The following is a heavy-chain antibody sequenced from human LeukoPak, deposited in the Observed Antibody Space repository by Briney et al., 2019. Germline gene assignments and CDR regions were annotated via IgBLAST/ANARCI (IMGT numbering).Heavy chain of an antibody. D-gene: IGHD1-1*01. J-gene: IGHJ5*02. CDR3: ARRWKFDP. CDR1: GFTFRSYE. Sequence: PGRSLRLSCAASGFTFRSYEMNGVRQAPGKGLEGVSYITSSGNTIYYADSVKGRYPNSKDHPKNSLYLTMNTLSADNRPVLYCARRWKFDPWGTGTLVTACS. CDR2: ITSSGNTI. V-gene: IGHV3-48*03.